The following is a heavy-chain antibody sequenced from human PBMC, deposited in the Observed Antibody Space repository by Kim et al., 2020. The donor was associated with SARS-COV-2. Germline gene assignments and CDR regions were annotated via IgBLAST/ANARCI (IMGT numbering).Heavy chain of an antibody. D-gene: IGHD7-27*01. V-gene: IGHV4-39*07. J-gene: IGHJ4*02. CDR3: ARDGLLGYFDY. CDR2: T. Sequence: TSYNPSLKSRVTISVDTSKNQFSLKLSSVTAADTAVYYCARDGLLGYFDYWGQGTLVTVSS.